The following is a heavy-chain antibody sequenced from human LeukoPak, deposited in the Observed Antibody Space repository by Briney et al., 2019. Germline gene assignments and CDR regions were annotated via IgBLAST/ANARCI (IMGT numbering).Heavy chain of an antibody. CDR1: GFTFSSYE. J-gene: IGHJ4*02. V-gene: IGHV3-48*03. CDR2: ISSSGSTI. CDR3: ARENSIAGEPQDY. Sequence: GGSLRLSCAASGFTFSSYEMNWVRQAPGKGLEWVSYISSSGSTIYYADSVKGRFTISRDNAKNSLYLQMNSLRAEDTAVYYCARENSIAGEPQDYRGQGTLVTVSS. D-gene: IGHD3-10*01.